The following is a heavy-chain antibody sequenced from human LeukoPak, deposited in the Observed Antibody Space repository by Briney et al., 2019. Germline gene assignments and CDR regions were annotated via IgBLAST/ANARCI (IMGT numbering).Heavy chain of an antibody. V-gene: IGHV3-30-3*01. D-gene: IGHD3-10*01. CDR1: GFTFSSYA. J-gene: IGHJ4*02. CDR3: ARSYYGSGSSKYYFDY. CDR2: ISYDGSNK. Sequence: GGSLRLSCAASGFTFSSYAMHWVRQAPGKGLEWVAAISYDGSNKYYADSVKGRFTISRDNSKNTLYLQMNSLRAEDTAVYYCARSYYGSGSSKYYFDYWGQGTLVTVSS.